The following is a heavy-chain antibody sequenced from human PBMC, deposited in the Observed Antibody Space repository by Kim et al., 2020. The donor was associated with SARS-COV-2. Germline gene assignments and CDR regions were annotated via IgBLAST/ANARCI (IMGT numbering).Heavy chain of an antibody. V-gene: IGHV3-23*01. CDR3: ARVTTITAPFYDY. J-gene: IGHJ4*02. D-gene: IGHD4-4*01. Sequence: YQDPVQGRFTISRDNAKNALNLEMNSLRAEDTALYYCARVTTITAPFYDYWGRGTLVTVSS.